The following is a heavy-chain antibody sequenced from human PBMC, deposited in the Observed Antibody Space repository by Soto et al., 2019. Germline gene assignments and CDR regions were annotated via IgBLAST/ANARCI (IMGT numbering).Heavy chain of an antibody. CDR2: IIPIFGTA. CDR3: AREGSGYNF. CDR1: GGTFSSYA. V-gene: IGHV1-69*13. J-gene: IGHJ4*02. Sequence: SVKVSCKASGGTFSSYAISWVRQAPGQGLEWMGGIIPIFGTANYAQKFQGRVTITADESTSTGYMELISLRSDDTAVYYCAREGSGYNFWGQGTEGTVSS. D-gene: IGHD5-12*01.